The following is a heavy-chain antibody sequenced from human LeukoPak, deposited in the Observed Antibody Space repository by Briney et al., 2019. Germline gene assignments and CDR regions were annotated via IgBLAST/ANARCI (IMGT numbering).Heavy chain of an antibody. D-gene: IGHD5-12*01. J-gene: IGHJ4*02. CDR3: ARANSGYDYGYFDY. CDR1: GFTFSSYA. Sequence: GGSLRLSCAASGFTFSSYAMHWVRQAPGKGLEWVAVISYDGSNKYYADSVKGRFTISRDNSKNTLYLQMNSLRAEDTAVYYCARANSGYDYGYFDYWGQGTLVTVSS. V-gene: IGHV3-30-3*01. CDR2: ISYDGSNK.